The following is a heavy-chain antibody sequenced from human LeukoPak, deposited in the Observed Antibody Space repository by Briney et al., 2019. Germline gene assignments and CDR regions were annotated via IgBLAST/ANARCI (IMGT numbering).Heavy chain of an antibody. CDR1: GCTFDDYA. V-gene: IGHV3-9*03. CDR2: ISWNSGSI. CDR3: TRASGYSSGAVDY. J-gene: IGHJ4*02. D-gene: IGHD5-18*01. Sequence: GGSLRLSCAASGCTFDDYAMHWVRQAPGKGLEWVSGISWNSGSIGYADSVKGRFTISRDNAKSTLYLQMNSLTADDMALYYCTRASGYSSGAVDYWGQGTLVTVSS.